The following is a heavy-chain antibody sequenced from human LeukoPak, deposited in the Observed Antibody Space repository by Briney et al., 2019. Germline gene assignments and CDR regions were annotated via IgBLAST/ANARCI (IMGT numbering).Heavy chain of an antibody. V-gene: IGHV3-66*01. CDR1: GFTVSSNY. J-gene: IGHJ6*03. CDR2: IYSGGST. D-gene: IGHD3-10*01. Sequence: PGGSLRLSCAASGFTVSSNYMSWVRQAPGKVLEWVSVIYSGGSTYYADSVKGRFTISRDNSKNTLYLQMNSLRAEDTAVYYCARDRGSGSYEYMDVWGKGTTVTISS. CDR3: ARDRGSGSYEYMDV.